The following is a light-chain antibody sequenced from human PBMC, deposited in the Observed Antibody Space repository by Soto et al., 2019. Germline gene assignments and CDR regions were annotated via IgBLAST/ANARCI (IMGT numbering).Light chain of an antibody. J-gene: IGKJ4*01. Sequence: EIVLTQSPATLSLSPGEGATLSSRASQSVSSYLAGYQQKPGKAPGLLIHDASNRTTGIPARFSDSGAGTDFTLTISSLEPVDFAIYYCQQRSNWPRVTFGGGTKVEIK. CDR1: QSVSSY. CDR2: DAS. CDR3: QQRSNWPRVT. V-gene: IGKV3-11*01.